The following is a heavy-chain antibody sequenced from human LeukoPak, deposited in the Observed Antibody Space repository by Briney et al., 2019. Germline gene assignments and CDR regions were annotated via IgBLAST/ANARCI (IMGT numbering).Heavy chain of an antibody. Sequence: GGSLRLSCVGSGFAFGSYSMTWVRQAPGEGPEWISYISGNSATKYYTDSVKGRFTVSRDNAQNLLFLQMNSLRVEDTAVNYCSRDRPRYFEYWGLGTLVTVSS. V-gene: IGHV3-48*01. CDR3: SRDRPRYFEY. CDR2: ISGNSATK. J-gene: IGHJ4*02. CDR1: GFAFGSYS.